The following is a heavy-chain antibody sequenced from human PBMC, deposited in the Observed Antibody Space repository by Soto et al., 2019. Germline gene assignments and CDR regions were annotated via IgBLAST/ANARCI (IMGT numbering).Heavy chain of an antibody. V-gene: IGHV3-7*01. CDR3: ARDRGFCSGTNWRRGIIYYYYMDV. D-gene: IGHD2-2*01. CDR2: IKQDGSET. J-gene: IGHJ6*03. Sequence: EVHLVESGGGLVQPGGSLRLSCAASGFTFSGNWMSWVRQAPGKGLEWVAHIKQDGSETFYVGSVKGRFTISRDNAKNSLDLQMNSLRAEDTALYYCARDRGFCSGTNWRRGIIYYYYMDVWGNGTTVTVSS. CDR1: GFTFSGNW.